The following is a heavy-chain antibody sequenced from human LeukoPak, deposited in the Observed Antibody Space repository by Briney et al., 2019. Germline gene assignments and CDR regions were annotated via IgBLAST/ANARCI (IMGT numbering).Heavy chain of an antibody. CDR2: INAGNGNT. V-gene: IGHV1-3*01. Sequence: ASVKVSCKASGYTFTSYAMHWVRQAPGQRLEWMGWINAGNGNTKYSQKFQGRVTITRDTSASTAYMELSSLRSEDTAVYYCARLLNVWGSYRLDYWGQGTLVTVSS. J-gene: IGHJ4*02. CDR1: GYTFTSYA. D-gene: IGHD3-16*02. CDR3: ARLLNVWGSYRLDY.